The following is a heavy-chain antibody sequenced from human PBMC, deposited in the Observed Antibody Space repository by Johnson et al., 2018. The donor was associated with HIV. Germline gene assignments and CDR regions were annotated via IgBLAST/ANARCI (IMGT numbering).Heavy chain of an antibody. V-gene: IGHV3-15*01. Sequence: VQLVESGGGLVKPGGSLRVSCAASGFTFSNAWMSWVRQAPGKGLEWVSRIKSKTDGGTTDYAAPVKGRFTISRDDSKNTLYLQMNSLKTEDTAVYYCTICITMIVVVTTDAFDIWGQGTMVTVSS. D-gene: IGHD3-22*01. CDR2: IKSKTDGGTT. J-gene: IGHJ3*02. CDR3: TICITMIVVVTTDAFDI. CDR1: GFTFSNAW.